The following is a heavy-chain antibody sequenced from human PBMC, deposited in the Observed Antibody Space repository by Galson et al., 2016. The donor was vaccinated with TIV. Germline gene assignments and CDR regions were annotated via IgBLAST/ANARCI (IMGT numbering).Heavy chain of an antibody. CDR3: ARQGYRNDPWGGGGVFDY. D-gene: IGHD3-16*01. CDR2: IYPGDSDT. J-gene: IGHJ4*02. CDR1: GNTFNGYW. Sequence: QSGAEVKKPGESLKISCEGSGNTFNGYWIGWVRQMPGKGPEWIGIIYPGDSDTRYSPSFQGQVTISADKSINTAYLQWSSLKASDTAMYYCARQGYRNDPWGGGGVFDYWGQGTLVTVSS. V-gene: IGHV5-51*01.